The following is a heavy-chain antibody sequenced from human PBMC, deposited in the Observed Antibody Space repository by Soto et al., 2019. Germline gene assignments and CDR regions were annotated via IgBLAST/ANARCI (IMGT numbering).Heavy chain of an antibody. V-gene: IGHV3-74*01. D-gene: IGHD2-15*01. Sequence: GGSLRLSCAASGFTFSSYWMHWVRQAPGKGLVWVSRIKSDGSRTNYADSVKGRFTISRDNAKSMLYLQMNSLRAEDTAVYYCARSRAGYCSGGSCADAFDIWGQGTMVTVSS. J-gene: IGHJ3*02. CDR3: ARSRAGYCSGGSCADAFDI. CDR1: GFTFSSYW. CDR2: IKSDGSRT.